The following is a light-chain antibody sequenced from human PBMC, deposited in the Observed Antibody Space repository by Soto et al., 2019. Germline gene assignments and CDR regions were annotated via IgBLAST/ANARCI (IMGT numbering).Light chain of an antibody. J-gene: IGKJ4*01. Sequence: DILLTQSPSSLSASVGDRVTITCRASQTITNYLHWYQQRSGKAPNLLISTASSLQSGVPSWFSGGGSATDFTLTISSLQPEDFATYYCQQTYYTPLTFGGGTRV. V-gene: IGKV1-39*01. CDR2: TAS. CDR3: QQTYYTPLT. CDR1: QTITNY.